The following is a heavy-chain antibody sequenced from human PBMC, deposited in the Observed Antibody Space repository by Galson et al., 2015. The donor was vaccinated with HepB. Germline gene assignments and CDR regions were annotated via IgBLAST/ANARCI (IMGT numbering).Heavy chain of an antibody. CDR3: AREGNYVWGIQTD. D-gene: IGHD3-16*01. CDR2: IYSGGST. CDR1: GFTVSSNY. J-gene: IGHJ4*02. V-gene: IGHV3-53*04. Sequence: SLRLSCAASGFTVSSNYMSWVRQAPGKGLEWVSVIYSGGSTYYADSVKGRFTISRHNSENTLYLQMNSLRAEDTAVYYCAREGNYVWGIQTDWGQGTLVTVSS.